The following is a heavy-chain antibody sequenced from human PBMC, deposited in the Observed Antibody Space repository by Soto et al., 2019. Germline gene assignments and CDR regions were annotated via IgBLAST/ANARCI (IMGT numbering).Heavy chain of an antibody. CDR1: GFTFSSYG. J-gene: IGHJ4*02. V-gene: IGHV3-23*01. CDR2: ISGSGGST. D-gene: IGHD1-26*01. Sequence: QAGGSLRLSCAASGFTFSSYGMSWVRQAPGKGLEWVSSISGSGGSTYYADSVKGRFTISRDNSKNTLYLQMNSLRAEDTAVYYCAKASAPGGTYFPLWFWGQGTLVTVSS. CDR3: AKASAPGGTYFPLWF.